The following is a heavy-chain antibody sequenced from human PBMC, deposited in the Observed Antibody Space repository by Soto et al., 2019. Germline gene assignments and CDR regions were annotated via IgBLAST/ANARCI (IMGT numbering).Heavy chain of an antibody. CDR2: FSATSENT. CDR1: GFFFSSYT. Sequence: EVQLAESGGGLVKPGGSLRLSCVGSGFFFSSYTMTWVRQAPGKGLEWVSSFSATSENTYYADSVRGRFTISRDNSKNTLFLQMNSLTAEDTAMYYCAKARDQQWVRLPFDYWGQGILVIVSS. V-gene: IGHV3-23*04. D-gene: IGHD6-19*01. CDR3: AKARDQQWVRLPFDY. J-gene: IGHJ4*02.